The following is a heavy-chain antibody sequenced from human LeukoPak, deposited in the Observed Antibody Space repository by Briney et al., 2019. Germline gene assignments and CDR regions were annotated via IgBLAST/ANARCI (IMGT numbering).Heavy chain of an antibody. D-gene: IGHD6-25*01. V-gene: IGHV3-48*01. CDR2: ISSSSRTI. CDR3: ARRGYSSGWNRFDY. CDR1: GFTFSRYS. Sequence: GGSLRLSCAASGFTFSRYSMNWVRQAPGKGLEWVSYISSSSRTIHYADSVKGRFTISRDNAKNSLYLQMNSLRAEDTAVYYCARRGYSSGWNRFDYWGQGTLVTVSS. J-gene: IGHJ4*02.